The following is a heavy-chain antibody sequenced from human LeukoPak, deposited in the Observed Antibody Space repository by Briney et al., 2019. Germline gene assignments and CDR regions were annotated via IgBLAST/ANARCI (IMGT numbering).Heavy chain of an antibody. CDR1: GDSISSYY. J-gene: IGHJ4*02. D-gene: IGHD6-19*01. Sequence: SSETLSLTCTVSGDSISSYYWSWIRQPPGKGLEWIGYIYYSGSTNYNPSLKSRVTISVDTSKNQFSLKLSSVTAADTAVYYCARDRSGPLDYWGQGTLVTVSS. V-gene: IGHV4-59*01. CDR2: IYYSGST. CDR3: ARDRSGPLDY.